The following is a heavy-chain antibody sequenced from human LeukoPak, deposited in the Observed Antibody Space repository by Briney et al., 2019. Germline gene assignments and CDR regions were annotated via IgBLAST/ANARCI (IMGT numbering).Heavy chain of an antibody. D-gene: IGHD3-22*01. CDR2: ISSSSSYI. Sequence: PGGSLRLSCAASGFTFSSYSMNWVRQAPGKGLEWVSSISSSSSYIYYADSVKGRFTISRDNAKNSLYLQMNSLRAEDTALYYCAKDRGYDSSGYYYVGWYFDLWGRGTLVTVSS. CDR3: AKDRGYDSSGYYYVGWYFDL. V-gene: IGHV3-21*04. CDR1: GFTFSSYS. J-gene: IGHJ2*01.